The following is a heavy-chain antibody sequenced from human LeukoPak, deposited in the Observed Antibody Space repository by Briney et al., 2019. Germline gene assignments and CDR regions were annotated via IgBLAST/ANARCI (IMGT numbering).Heavy chain of an antibody. CDR2: MYHNGST. CDR3: ARRDIRGVLSH. CDR1: GGSISSISYY. J-gene: IGHJ4*02. D-gene: IGHD3-10*01. V-gene: IGHV4-39*01. Sequence: SETLSLTCTVSGGSISSISYYWGWIRQPPGKGLEWIGSMYHNGSTYYNPSLKSRVTISVDTSKNQFSLKLSSVTAADTAVYYCARRDIRGVLSHWGQGTPVTVSS.